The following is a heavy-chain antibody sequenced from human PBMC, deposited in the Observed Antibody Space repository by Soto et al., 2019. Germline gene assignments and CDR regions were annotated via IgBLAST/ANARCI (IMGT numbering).Heavy chain of an antibody. CDR3: AGDVTDRYYYYMDV. CDR2: MNPNSGNT. Sequence: ASVKVSCKASGYTFTSYDINWVRQATGQGLEWMGWMNPNSGNTGYAQKFQGRVTRTRNTSISTAYMELGSLGSEDTAVYYCAGDVTDRYYYYMDVWGKGTTVTVSS. V-gene: IGHV1-8*01. J-gene: IGHJ6*03. CDR1: GYTFTSYD.